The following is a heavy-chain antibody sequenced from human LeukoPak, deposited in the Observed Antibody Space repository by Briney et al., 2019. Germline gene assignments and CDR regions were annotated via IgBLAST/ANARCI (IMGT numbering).Heavy chain of an antibody. V-gene: IGHV3-23*01. CDR1: GFTFSSYA. D-gene: IGHD3-22*01. CDR2: ISGSGVTT. CDR3: ARDNHYYDSSGYYPLGFDI. Sequence: GGSLRLSCAASGFTFSSYAMSWVRQAPGKGLEWVSAISGSGVTTYYADSVKGRFTISRDNSKNTLFLQMNSLRAEDTAVYYCARDNHYYDSSGYYPLGFDIWGQGTMVTVSS. J-gene: IGHJ3*02.